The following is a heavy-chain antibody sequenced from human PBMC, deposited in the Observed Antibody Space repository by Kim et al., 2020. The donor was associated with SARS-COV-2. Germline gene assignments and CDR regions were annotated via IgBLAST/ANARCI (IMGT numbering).Heavy chain of an antibody. Sequence: GGSLRLSCAASGFTFDDYAMHWVRQAPGKGLEWVSGISWNSGSIGYADSVKGRFTISRDNAKNSLYLQMNSLRAEDTALYYCAKDMGPTVTGPDDYWGQGVVVTVSS. CDR2: ISWNSGSI. CDR1: GFTFDDYA. J-gene: IGHJ4*02. D-gene: IGHD4-17*01. V-gene: IGHV3-9*01. CDR3: AKDMGPTVTGPDDY.